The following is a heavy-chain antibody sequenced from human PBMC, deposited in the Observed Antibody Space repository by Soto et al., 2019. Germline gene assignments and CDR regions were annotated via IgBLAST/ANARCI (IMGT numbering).Heavy chain of an antibody. V-gene: IGHV4-4*02. CDR1: GGSISSSNW. CDR2: IYHSGST. J-gene: IGHJ4*02. D-gene: IGHD3-3*01. Sequence: SETLSLTCAVSGGSISSSNWWSWVRQPPGKGLEWIGEIYHSGSTNYNPSLKSRVTISVDKSKNQFSLKLSSVTAADTAVYYCARVTTSNHYYFDYWGQGTLVTVSS. CDR3: ARVTTSNHYYFDY.